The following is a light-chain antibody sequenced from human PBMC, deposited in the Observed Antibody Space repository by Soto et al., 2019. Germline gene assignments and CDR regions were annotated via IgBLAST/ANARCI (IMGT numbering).Light chain of an antibody. CDR3: QSFDSSLRMV. CDR2: GNT. V-gene: IGLV1-40*01. CDR1: SSNIGAGYD. J-gene: IGLJ3*02. Sequence: QTVVTQPPSVSGAPGQRVTISCTGSSSNIGAGYDVHWYQQLPGTAPILLIYGNTNRPSGVPDRFSGSKSGTSASLAITGLQAEDEADYYCQSFDSSLRMVFGGGTKVTVL.